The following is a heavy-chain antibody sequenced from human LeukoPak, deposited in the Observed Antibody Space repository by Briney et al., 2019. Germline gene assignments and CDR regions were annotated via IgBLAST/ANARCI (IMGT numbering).Heavy chain of an antibody. V-gene: IGHV3-7*01. Sequence: PGGSLRLSCAASGFTFSRNWMSWVRQAPAKGLEWVANIKKDGSADYYMDSVKGRFTISRDNAKNSLYLQMSSLRVEDTAMYCCAADSDGYEHWGQGTLVIVSS. CDR2: IKKDGSAD. J-gene: IGHJ4*02. CDR1: GFTFSRNW. CDR3: AADSDGYEH. D-gene: IGHD5-18*01.